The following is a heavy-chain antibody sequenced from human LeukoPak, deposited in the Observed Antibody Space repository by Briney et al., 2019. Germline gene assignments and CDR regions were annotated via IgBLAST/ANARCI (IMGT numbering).Heavy chain of an antibody. J-gene: IGHJ4*02. CDR1: GGSNSSSSYY. Sequence: SETLSLACTVSGGSNSSSSYYWGWMRQPPGKGREWIGSIYYSGSTYYNPSLKSRVTISVDTSKNQFSLKLSSVTAADTAVYYCARRGAAAGILFYFDYWGQGTLVTVSS. D-gene: IGHD6-13*01. CDR2: IYYSGST. CDR3: ARRGAAAGILFYFDY. V-gene: IGHV4-39*01.